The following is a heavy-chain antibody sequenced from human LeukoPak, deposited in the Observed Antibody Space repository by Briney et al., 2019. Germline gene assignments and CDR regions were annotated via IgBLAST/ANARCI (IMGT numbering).Heavy chain of an antibody. D-gene: IGHD3-22*01. CDR1: GASISSGGYY. CDR2: IYYTGST. V-gene: IGHV4-31*03. Sequence: PSETLSLACTVSGASISSGGYYWTWIRQHPGKGLEYIGYIYYTGSTYYNPSLTSRLTISLDTSKNQFSLTLSSVTAADTALYYCARDRNSGYYDYRGQGTLVTVSS. CDR3: ARDRNSGYYDY. J-gene: IGHJ4*02.